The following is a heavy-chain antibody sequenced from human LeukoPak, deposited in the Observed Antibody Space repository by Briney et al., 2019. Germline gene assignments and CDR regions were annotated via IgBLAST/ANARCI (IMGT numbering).Heavy chain of an antibody. CDR2: IHYRGDT. CDR3: ARAQAVSGGDAFGI. CDR1: GGSISSYY. J-gene: IGHJ3*02. D-gene: IGHD6-19*01. Sequence: SETLSLTCTASGGSISSYYWSWIRQPPGKGLEWIGYIHYRGDTNYNPSLKSRVTISVDTSKNQFSLKLSSVTAADTAVYYCARAQAVSGGDAFGIWGQGTMVTVSS. V-gene: IGHV4-59*01.